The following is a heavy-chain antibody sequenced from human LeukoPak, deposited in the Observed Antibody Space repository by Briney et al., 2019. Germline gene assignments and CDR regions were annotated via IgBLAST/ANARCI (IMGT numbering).Heavy chain of an antibody. CDR1: GVSNSSDVFY. Sequence: SETLSLTCTVSGVSNSSDVFYWSWIRQPPGKGLEWTGYIFHSGTTYYNPSLKSRVTISVDTSKNQFSLKLSSVTAADTAVYYCARRISGSYHFDSWGQGTLVAVSS. CDR3: ARRISGSYHFDS. V-gene: IGHV4-30-2*02. D-gene: IGHD1-26*01. J-gene: IGHJ4*02. CDR2: IFHSGTT.